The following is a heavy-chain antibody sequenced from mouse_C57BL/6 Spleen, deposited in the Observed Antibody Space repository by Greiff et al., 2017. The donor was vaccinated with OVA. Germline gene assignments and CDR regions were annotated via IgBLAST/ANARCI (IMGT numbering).Heavy chain of an antibody. CDR2: IHPNSGST. CDR1: GYTFTSYW. CDR3: ARSDSYGSSYGYFDY. D-gene: IGHD1-1*01. Sequence: VQLQQPGAELVKPGASVKLSCKASGYTFTSYWMHWVKQRPGQGLEWIGMIHPNSGSTNYNEKFKSKATLTVDKSSSTAYMQISSLTSEDSAVYYCARSDSYGSSYGYFDYWGQGTTLTVSS. V-gene: IGHV1-64*01. J-gene: IGHJ2*01.